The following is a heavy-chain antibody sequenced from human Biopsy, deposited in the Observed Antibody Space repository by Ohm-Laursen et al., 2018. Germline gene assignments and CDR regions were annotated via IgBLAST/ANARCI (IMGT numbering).Heavy chain of an antibody. V-gene: IGHV3-15*01. CDR2: IKTKAEGETT. Sequence: SLRLSCAASGFAFNNVWMNWVRQAPGKGLEWLGPIKTKAEGETTEYAAPVKGRFSIARDDSKNTLYLQMTSLKIEDTAVYFCTTRIRTTNDNWGQGTLVTVSS. CDR3: TTRIRTTNDN. J-gene: IGHJ4*02. D-gene: IGHD1-7*01. CDR1: GFAFNNVW.